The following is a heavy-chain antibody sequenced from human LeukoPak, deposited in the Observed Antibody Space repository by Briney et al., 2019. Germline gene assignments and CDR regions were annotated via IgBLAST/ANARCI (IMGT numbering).Heavy chain of an antibody. J-gene: IGHJ5*02. CDR2: ITPVIGTT. V-gene: IGHV1-69*08. CDR3: TRVTLRGSRYNWFDP. Sequence: SVKVSCRSSGGTFNTHIFNWVRQAPGQGLEWMGRITPVIGTTKYAERFQARVTITADRSTSTAYLELSGLTYEDTAVYYCTRVTLRGSRYNWFDPWGQGTHVSVSS. CDR1: GGTFNTHI. D-gene: IGHD1-26*01.